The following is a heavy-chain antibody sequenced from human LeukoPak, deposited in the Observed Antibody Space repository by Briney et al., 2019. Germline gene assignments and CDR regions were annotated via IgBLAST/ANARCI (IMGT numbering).Heavy chain of an antibody. CDR3: ARDPGLPHWFDP. Sequence: ASVKVSCKASGYTFTSYGISWVRQAPGQGLEWMGWISAYNGNTNYAQKFQGRVTITADESTSTAYMELSSLRSEDTAVYYCARDPGLPHWFDPWGQGTLVTVSS. V-gene: IGHV1-18*01. CDR2: ISAYNGNT. J-gene: IGHJ5*02. CDR1: GYTFTSYG.